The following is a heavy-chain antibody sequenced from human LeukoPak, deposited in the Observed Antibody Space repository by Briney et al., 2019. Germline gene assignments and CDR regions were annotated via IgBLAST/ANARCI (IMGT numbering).Heavy chain of an antibody. J-gene: IGHJ5*02. CDR1: GYTFTNYY. Sequence: ASVKVSCKASGYTFTNYYMHWVRQAPGQGLEWMEIINPSGGGTTYAQKFQGRVSMTRDTSTSTFYMDLSSLRSEDTAVYYCARHPSNYYDSSGYFGCFDPWGQGTLVTVSS. CDR2: INPSGGGT. CDR3: ARHPSNYYDSSGYFGCFDP. D-gene: IGHD3-22*01. V-gene: IGHV1-46*01.